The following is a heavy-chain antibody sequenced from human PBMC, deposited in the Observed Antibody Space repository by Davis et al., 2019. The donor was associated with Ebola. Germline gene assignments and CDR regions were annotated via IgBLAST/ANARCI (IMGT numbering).Heavy chain of an antibody. CDR3: ARGQSGSDYSLWQY. J-gene: IGHJ4*02. Sequence: SETLSLTCTVSGVPMNTFYWSWVRQPPGKGLEWIGEMGHSGNTNYNPSLKSRVTISIDTSKKQISLNLTSVTAADTAVYYCARGQSGSDYSLWQYWGQGTLVTVSS. CDR2: MGHSGNT. CDR1: GVPMNTFY. V-gene: IGHV4-34*01. D-gene: IGHD3-10*01.